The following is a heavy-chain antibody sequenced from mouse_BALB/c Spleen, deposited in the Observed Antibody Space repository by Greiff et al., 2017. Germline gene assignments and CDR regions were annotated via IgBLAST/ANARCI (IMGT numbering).Heavy chain of an antibody. Sequence: VQLVESGPGLVAPSQSLSITCTVSGFSLTSYGVHWVRQPPGKGLEWLGVIWAGGSTNYNSALMSRLSISKDNSKSQVFLKMNSLQTDDTAMYYCAREGGPITTATGAMDYWGQGTSVTVSS. CDR1: GFSLTSYG. CDR3: AREGGPITTATGAMDY. J-gene: IGHJ4*01. V-gene: IGHV2-9*02. CDR2: IWAGGST. D-gene: IGHD1-2*01.